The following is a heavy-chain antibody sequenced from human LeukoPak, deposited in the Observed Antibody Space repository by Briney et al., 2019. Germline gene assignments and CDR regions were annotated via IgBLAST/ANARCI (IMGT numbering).Heavy chain of an antibody. CDR1: GFTSSDHF. J-gene: IGHJ4*02. V-gene: IGHV3-72*01. CDR3: AREEKSGSYFLGPFDY. Sequence: GGSLRLSCAASGFTSSDHFMDWVRQSPGKGLEWVGRIRNKANSYTREYAASVEGRFTISRDDSKNSVEMQMNSLETEDTAVYFCAREEKSGSYFLGPFDYWGQGILVTVSS. D-gene: IGHD1-26*01. CDR2: IRNKANSYTR.